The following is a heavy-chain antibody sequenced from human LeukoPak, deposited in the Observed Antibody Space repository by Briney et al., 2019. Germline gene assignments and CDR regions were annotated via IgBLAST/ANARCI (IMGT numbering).Heavy chain of an antibody. J-gene: IGHJ5*02. CDR2: IRTKAYGGTT. V-gene: IGHV3-49*04. CDR3: TRVGHSSGWYNWFDP. CDR1: GFTFGDYG. D-gene: IGHD6-19*01. Sequence: GGSLRLSCTASGFTFGDYGMNWVRQAPGKGLEWVGFIRTKAYGGTTEYAASVKGRLTISRDDSITIAYLQMNSLKTEDTAVYFCTRVGHSSGWYNWFDPWGQGTLVAVSS.